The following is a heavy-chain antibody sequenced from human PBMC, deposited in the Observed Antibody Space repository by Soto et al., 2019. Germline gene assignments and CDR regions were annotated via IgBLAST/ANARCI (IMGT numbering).Heavy chain of an antibody. CDR2: ISAYNGHT. V-gene: IGHV1-18*01. CDR3: ARVALAGRYFDRFDY. J-gene: IGHJ4*02. D-gene: IGHD3-9*01. Sequence: QVQLVQSGAEVKKPGASVKVSCKASGYTFTSYRISWVRQAPGQGLEWMGWISAYNGHTNYAQKLQGRVTMTTDTSTSTAYMELRSLRSGATAVYYCARVALAGRYFDRFDYWGQGTLVTVSS. CDR1: GYTFTSYR.